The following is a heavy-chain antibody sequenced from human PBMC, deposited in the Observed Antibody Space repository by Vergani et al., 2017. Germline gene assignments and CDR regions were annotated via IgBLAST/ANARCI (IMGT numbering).Heavy chain of an antibody. Sequence: EVQLVESGGGLVQPGGSLRLSCAVSGFTFSSYSMNWVRRAPGKGLEWVSYISSSSRTIYYADSVKGRFTISRDNAKNSLYLQMNSLRAEDTAVYYRASQRNPMGPYYFDYWGQGTLVTVSS. V-gene: IGHV3-48*01. D-gene: IGHD1-14*01. CDR3: ASQRNPMGPYYFDY. CDR2: ISSSSRTI. J-gene: IGHJ4*02. CDR1: GFTFSSYS.